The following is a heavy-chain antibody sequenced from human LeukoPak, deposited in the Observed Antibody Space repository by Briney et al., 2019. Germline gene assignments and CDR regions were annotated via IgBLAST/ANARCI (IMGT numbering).Heavy chain of an antibody. CDR2: ITSSGSNI. V-gene: IGHV3-11*04. D-gene: IGHD6-13*01. J-gene: IGHJ6*03. Sequence: GGSLRLSCAASGFTFSDYYMSWIRQAPGKGLEWISYITSSGSNIYYADSVKGRFTISRDNAKDSLSLQMNSLRAEDTAVYYCARWPRIAAGSYYSYYYMDVWGKGTTVTVSS. CDR1: GFTFSDYY. CDR3: ARWPRIAAGSYYSYYYMDV.